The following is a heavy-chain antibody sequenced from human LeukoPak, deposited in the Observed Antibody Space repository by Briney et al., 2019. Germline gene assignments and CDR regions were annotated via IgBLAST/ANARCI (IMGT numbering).Heavy chain of an antibody. J-gene: IGHJ6*02. CDR2: IWYDGSNK. CDR1: GFTFGSYG. V-gene: IGHV3-33*01. CDR3: ARVVAAALTYYYYGMDV. D-gene: IGHD6-13*01. Sequence: GGSLRLSCAASGFTFGSYGMHWVRQAPGKGLEWVAVIWYDGSNKYYADSVKGRFTISRDNSKNTLYLQMNSLRAEDTAVYYCARVVAAALTYYYYGMDVWGQGTTVTVSS.